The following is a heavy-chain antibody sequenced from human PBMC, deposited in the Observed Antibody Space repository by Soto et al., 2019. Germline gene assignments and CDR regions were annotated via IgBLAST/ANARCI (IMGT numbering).Heavy chain of an antibody. CDR2: IIPIFGTA. J-gene: IGHJ4*02. CDR3: ARSPYYYDSSGYYSPHFDY. D-gene: IGHD3-22*01. V-gene: IGHV1-69*13. CDR1: GGTFSSYA. Sequence: SLKVSCKASGGTFSSYAISWVRQAPGQGLEWMGGIIPIFGTANYAQKFQGRVTITADESTSTAYMELSSLRSEDTAVYYCARSPYYYDSSGYYSPHFDYWGQGTLVTVSS.